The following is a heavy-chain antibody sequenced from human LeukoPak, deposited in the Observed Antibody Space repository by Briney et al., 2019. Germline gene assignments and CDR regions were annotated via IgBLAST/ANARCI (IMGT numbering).Heavy chain of an antibody. CDR1: GFTFSSYA. V-gene: IGHV3-23*03. Sequence: PGGSLRLSCAASGFTFSSYAMSWVRQAPGKGLEWVSILYSGSSTYYADSVEGRFIVSRDSSKNTLSLQMNDLRAEDTAVYYCARVGDHFHWYLDLWGRGTLVTVSS. CDR3: ARVGDHFHWYLDL. CDR2: LYSGSST. J-gene: IGHJ2*01. D-gene: IGHD3-3*02.